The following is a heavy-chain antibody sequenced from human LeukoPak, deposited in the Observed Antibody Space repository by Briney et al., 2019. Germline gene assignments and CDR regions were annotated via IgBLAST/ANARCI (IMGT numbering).Heavy chain of an antibody. D-gene: IGHD4-17*01. Sequence: ETLSLTCTVSGGSISSSSYFWGWIRQPPGKGLEWIGSIFYSGSTYYNPSLNSLVTISIDTSKNQFSLRLSSVTAADTAVYYCARQMNTVTADYWGQGTLVTVSS. CDR2: IFYSGST. CDR1: GGSISSSSYF. J-gene: IGHJ4*02. CDR3: ARQMNTVTADY. V-gene: IGHV4-39*01.